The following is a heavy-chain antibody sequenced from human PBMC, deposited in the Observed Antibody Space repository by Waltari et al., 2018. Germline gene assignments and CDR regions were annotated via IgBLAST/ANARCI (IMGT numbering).Heavy chain of an antibody. CDR2: IIPLFHTS. Sequence: QVQLVQSGAEVKKPGSSMHVSCKSSGGTFSPIASSWVRQAPGEGLEWMGGIIPLFHTSNYAQKFQGRVTITADEPTSTAYMELRSLTSEDTAVYYCARGPWGGGWPLDSWGQGTLVTVSS. D-gene: IGHD6-19*01. CDR3: ARGPWGGGWPLDS. J-gene: IGHJ4*02. CDR1: GGTFSPIA. V-gene: IGHV1-69*12.